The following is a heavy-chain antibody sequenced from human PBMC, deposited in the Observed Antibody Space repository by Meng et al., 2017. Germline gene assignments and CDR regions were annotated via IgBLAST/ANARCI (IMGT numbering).Heavy chain of an antibody. CDR3: ARDSSSGWYHNY. CDR2: IYSGGST. Sequence: GGGLTPPGGSLRLSCTASGFSVTTSYMSWVRQAPGKGLEWVSVIYSGGSTYYADSVKGRFSISRDNSKNTLYLQMNSLRAEDTAVYFCARDSSSGWYHNYWGQGTLVTVSS. V-gene: IGHV3-53*01. D-gene: IGHD6-19*01. CDR1: GFSVTTSY. J-gene: IGHJ4*02.